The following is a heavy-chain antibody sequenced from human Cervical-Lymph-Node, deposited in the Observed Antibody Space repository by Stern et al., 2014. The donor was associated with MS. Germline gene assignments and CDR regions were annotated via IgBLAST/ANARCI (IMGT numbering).Heavy chain of an antibody. Sequence: QVQLVQSGADVKKPGASVKVSCKASGYTFTDYGISWVRQAPGNGLEWMGWINTYDGDTKYAESLQGRVTLATDTSTSTAYMELRSLVFDDTAVYYCAKDRLGLNGAFDLWGRGTLVTVSS. V-gene: IGHV1-18*01. J-gene: IGHJ3*01. CDR1: GYTFTDYG. D-gene: IGHD2-21*01. CDR2: INTYDGDT. CDR3: AKDRLGLNGAFDL.